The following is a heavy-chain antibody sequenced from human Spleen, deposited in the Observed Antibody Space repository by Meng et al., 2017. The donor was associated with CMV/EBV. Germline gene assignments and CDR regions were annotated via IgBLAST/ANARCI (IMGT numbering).Heavy chain of an antibody. CDR1: GGSLSGYY. V-gene: IGHV4-34*01. D-gene: IGHD2/OR15-2a*01. CDR2: IDHIGIT. J-gene: IGHJ6*02. CDR3: ATEVLYYYYGMDV. Sequence: GSLRLSCAVYGGSLSGYYWSWIRQSPGKGLEWIGEIDHIGITNYNPSLKSRVTISLDTSKNQFSLKLSSVTAADTAVYYCATEVLYYYYGMDVWGQGTTVTVSS.